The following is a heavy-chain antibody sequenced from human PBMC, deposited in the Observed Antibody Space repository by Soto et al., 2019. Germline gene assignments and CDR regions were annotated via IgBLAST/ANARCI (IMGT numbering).Heavy chain of an antibody. D-gene: IGHD3-3*01. V-gene: IGHV3-23*01. CDR1: GFTFSSYA. CDR3: ANDRRITIFGVAPMNQYYFDY. Sequence: GGSLRLSCAASGFTFSSYAMSWVRQAPGKGLEWVSAISGSGGSTYYADSVKGRFTISRDNSKNTLYLQMNSLRAEDTAVYYCANDRRITIFGVAPMNQYYFDYWGQGTLVTVSS. J-gene: IGHJ4*02. CDR2: ISGSGGST.